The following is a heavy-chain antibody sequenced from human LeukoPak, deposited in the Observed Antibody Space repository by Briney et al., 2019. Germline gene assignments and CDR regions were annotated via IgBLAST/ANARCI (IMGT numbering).Heavy chain of an antibody. CDR2: ISSSGRYI. Sequence: PGGSLRLSCTASGFPFSNYSMNWVRQAPGRGLEWVSSISSSGRYIYYADSVKGRFTVSRDNAKKSLYLQMNNLRAEDTAVYFCARDSLDYDFWSGYDYWGQGILVTVSS. V-gene: IGHV3-21*01. CDR1: GFPFSNYS. D-gene: IGHD3-3*01. J-gene: IGHJ4*02. CDR3: ARDSLDYDFWSGYDY.